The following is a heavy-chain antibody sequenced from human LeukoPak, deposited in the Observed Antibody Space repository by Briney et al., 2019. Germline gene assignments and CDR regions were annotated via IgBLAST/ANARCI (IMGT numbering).Heavy chain of an antibody. CDR1: GFTFSSYW. CDR3: ARDNWGLRTYFDY. J-gene: IGHJ4*02. Sequence: PGGSLRLSCAASGFTFSSYWMSWVRQAPGKGLEWVANIKQDGSEKYYVDSVKGRFTISRDKAKNSPYLKMNSLRGEDTAVYYCARDNWGLRTYFDYWGQGTLVTVSS. CDR2: IKQDGSEK. V-gene: IGHV3-7*01. D-gene: IGHD7-27*01.